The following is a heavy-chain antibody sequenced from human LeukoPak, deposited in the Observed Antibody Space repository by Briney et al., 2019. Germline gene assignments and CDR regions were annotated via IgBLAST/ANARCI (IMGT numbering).Heavy chain of an antibody. J-gene: IGHJ5*02. D-gene: IGHD3-3*01. Sequence: SETLSLTCTVSGASISSYYWSWIRQPPGKGLEWIGYIFYTESPNYNPSLKSRVTMSVDTSKNQFSLRLSSVTAADTAVYYCARGSIFGIVYNWFDPWGQGTLVTVSS. CDR1: GASISSYY. CDR3: ARGSIFGIVYNWFDP. V-gene: IGHV4-59*01. CDR2: IFYTESP.